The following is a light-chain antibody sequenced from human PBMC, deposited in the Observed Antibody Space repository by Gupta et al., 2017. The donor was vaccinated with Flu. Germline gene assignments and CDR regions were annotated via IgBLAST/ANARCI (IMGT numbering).Light chain of an antibody. Sequence: QSALTQPVSVSGSPVQSITISCIETGSDVGTSDLVAWSQQHPDKAPKLMIYEANKRPSRVSNRFSGSKASNTASLTISGLQAEDESDYYGYSYAHPTTLVFETGTNVTVL. J-gene: IGLJ1*01. V-gene: IGLV2-23*01. CDR3: YSYAHPTTLV. CDR1: GSDVGTSDL. CDR2: EAN.